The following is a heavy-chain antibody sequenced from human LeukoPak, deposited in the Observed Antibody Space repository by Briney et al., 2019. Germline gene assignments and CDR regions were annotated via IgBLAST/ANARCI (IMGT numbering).Heavy chain of an antibody. J-gene: IGHJ6*02. Sequence: GGSLRLSCAASGFTLSSYWMGWVRQASGKGLGWVANIKQDGSEEVYVDSVKGRFTISRDNAKNSLFLQMNTLRAEDTAVYYCARDPYSSTWSYGMDVWGQGTTVTVSS. CDR3: ARDPYSSTWSYGMDV. V-gene: IGHV3-7*05. CDR1: GFTLSSYW. CDR2: IKQDGSEE. D-gene: IGHD6-6*01.